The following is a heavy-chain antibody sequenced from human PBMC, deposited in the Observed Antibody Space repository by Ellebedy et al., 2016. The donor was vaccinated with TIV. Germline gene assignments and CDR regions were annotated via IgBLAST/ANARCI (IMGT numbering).Heavy chain of an antibody. CDR3: ARAQGLEMANSGGY. J-gene: IGHJ4*02. D-gene: IGHD5-24*01. CDR1: GFSVSSNF. Sequence: GESLKISXAASGFSVSSNFMNWVRQAPGKGLEWVSYISSSSSTIYYADSVKGRFTISRDNAKNSLYLQMNSLRAEDTAVYYCARAQGLEMANSGGYWGQGTLVTVSS. V-gene: IGHV3-48*04. CDR2: ISSSSSTI.